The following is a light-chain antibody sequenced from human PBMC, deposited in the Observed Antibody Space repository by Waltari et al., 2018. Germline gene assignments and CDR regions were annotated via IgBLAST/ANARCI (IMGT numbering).Light chain of an antibody. J-gene: IGKJ5*01. CDR2: DAS. CDR1: QDITYR. V-gene: IGKV1-33*01. Sequence: DIQMTQSPSSLSTSVGDRVTNPCQASQDITYRSNWYQQKPGKAPKRLIYDASNLEIGVPSRFSGSGAGTDFTFTISNLQPEDIATYYCLQYDNLPPITFGQGTRLDIK. CDR3: LQYDNLPPIT.